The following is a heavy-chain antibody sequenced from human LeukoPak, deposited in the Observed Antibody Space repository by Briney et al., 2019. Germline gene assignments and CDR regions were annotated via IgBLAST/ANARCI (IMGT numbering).Heavy chain of an antibody. CDR1: GGSISSSSYY. J-gene: IGHJ4*02. CDR2: IYYSGST. CDR3: SGGTKFNDY. V-gene: IGHV4-39*01. D-gene: IGHD2-15*01. Sequence: PSETLSLTCTVSGGSISSSSYYWGWIRQPPGKGLEWIGSIYYSGSTYYNPSLKSRVTISVDTSKNQFSLKLSSVTAADTAVYYCSGGTKFNDYWGQGTLVTVSS.